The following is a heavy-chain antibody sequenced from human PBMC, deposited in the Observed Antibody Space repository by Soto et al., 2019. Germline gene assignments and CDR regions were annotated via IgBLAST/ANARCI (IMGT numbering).Heavy chain of an antibody. CDR1: GGTFSSYA. CDR3: ARWALELVAARDRGMDV. J-gene: IGHJ6*02. V-gene: IGHV1-69*01. D-gene: IGHD2-15*01. Sequence: QVQLVQAGAEVKKPGSSVKVSCNASGGTFSSYAISWVRQAPGQGLQGMGGIIPIFGTANYAQKWQGRVTITADEPTSRAYMERSSLRCEDTAVYYCARWALELVAARDRGMDVCGQGTTNTVSS. CDR2: IIPIFGTA.